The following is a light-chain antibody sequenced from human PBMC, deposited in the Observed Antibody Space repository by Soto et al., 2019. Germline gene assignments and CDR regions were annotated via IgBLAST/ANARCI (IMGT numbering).Light chain of an antibody. CDR1: QSVFNY. V-gene: IGKV3-11*01. Sequence: EIVLTQSPATLSLSPGERASLSCRASQSVFNYLAWYQQKPGQAPRLLIYDTSNRATGIPARFSGSGSGTDFTLTISSLEPEDFAVYYCQQRSTWPRALTFGGGTKVEIK. J-gene: IGKJ4*01. CDR2: DTS. CDR3: QQRSTWPRALT.